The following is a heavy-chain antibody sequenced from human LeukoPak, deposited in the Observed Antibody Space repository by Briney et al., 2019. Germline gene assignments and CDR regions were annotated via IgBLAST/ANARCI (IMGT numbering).Heavy chain of an antibody. Sequence: ASVKVSCKAPGYTFTNYGISWVRQAPGQGLEWMGWISIYNGNTDYAQKLRGRVTVTTDTSTSTAYMELRSLRSDDTAVYYCARITYDFWSGYYMPDDPWGQGTLVTVSS. D-gene: IGHD3-3*01. CDR1: GYTFTNYG. CDR2: ISIYNGNT. J-gene: IGHJ5*02. V-gene: IGHV1-18*01. CDR3: ARITYDFWSGYYMPDDP.